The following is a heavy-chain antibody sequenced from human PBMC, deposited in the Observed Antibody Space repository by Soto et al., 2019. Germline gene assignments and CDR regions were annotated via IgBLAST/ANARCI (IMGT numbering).Heavy chain of an antibody. D-gene: IGHD3-9*01. V-gene: IGHV3-23*01. J-gene: IGHJ4*01. CDR1: GFTFSSYA. CDR3: ARLGGDILTGSPLWF. Sequence: EVQPLESGGGLVQPGGSLRLSCAASGFTFSSYAMSWVRQAPGKGLEWVSAVSGGGGTAYPADSVKGRFTISRDNSKNTLYLQMNGLRADDTAVYYCARLGGDILTGSPLWFWGHGTLVTVFS. CDR2: VSGGGGTA.